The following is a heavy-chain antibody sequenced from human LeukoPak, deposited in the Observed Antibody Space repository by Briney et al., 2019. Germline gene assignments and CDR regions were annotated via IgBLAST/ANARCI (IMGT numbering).Heavy chain of an antibody. V-gene: IGHV1-69*04. CDR2: VIPIFGIA. J-gene: IGHJ4*02. Sequence: SVKVSCKASGGTFSSYAISWVRQAPGQGLEWMGRVIPIFGIANYAQKFQGRVTITADKSTSTAYMELSSLRSEDTAVYYCASNYYDSSGYYGPFDYWGQGTLVTVSS. D-gene: IGHD3-22*01. CDR3: ASNYYDSSGYYGPFDY. CDR1: GGTFSSYA.